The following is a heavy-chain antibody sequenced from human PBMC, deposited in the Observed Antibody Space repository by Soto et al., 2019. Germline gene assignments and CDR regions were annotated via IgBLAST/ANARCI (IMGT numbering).Heavy chain of an antibody. V-gene: IGHV3-23*01. Sequence: EVQLLESGGGLVQPGGSLRLSCAASGFTFSTYTMSWVRQAPGKGMECVSAISGTGGSSSYTDSVKGRFTISRDNSKNTLSLQMGSLRAEDTARYYCAKRAVAGRNWYFDLWGRGTLVTVSS. D-gene: IGHD6-19*01. CDR1: GFTFSTYT. CDR3: AKRAVAGRNWYFDL. CDR2: ISGTGGSS. J-gene: IGHJ2*01.